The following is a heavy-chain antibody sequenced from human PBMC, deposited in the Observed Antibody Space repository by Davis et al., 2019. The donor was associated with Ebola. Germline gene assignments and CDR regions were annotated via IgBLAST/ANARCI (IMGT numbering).Heavy chain of an antibody. D-gene: IGHD6-19*01. CDR2: ISTDGSTT. V-gene: IGHV3-30*04. CDR3: AGAVAGTEDFQY. Sequence: GASLKISCAASGCSFHTYTINWFRQAPGRGLEWLAVISTDGSTTFYADSVKGRFTISRDNSKNTLSLQMNSLDTEDTAVYYCAGAVAGTEDFQYWGQGTLVTVSS. CDR1: GCSFHTYT. J-gene: IGHJ4*02.